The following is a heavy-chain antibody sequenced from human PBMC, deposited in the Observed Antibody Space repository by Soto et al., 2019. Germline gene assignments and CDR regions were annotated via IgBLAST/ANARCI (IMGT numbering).Heavy chain of an antibody. CDR2: ISGSGGST. V-gene: IGHV3-23*01. Sequence: HPGGSLRLSCAASGFTFSSYAMSRVRQAPGKGLEWVSAISGSGGSTYYADSVKGRFTISRDNSKNTLYLQMNSLRAEDTAVYYCAKGSGYYYDSSGPIRAFDIWGQGTMVTVS. D-gene: IGHD3-22*01. J-gene: IGHJ3*02. CDR1: GFTFSSYA. CDR3: AKGSGYYYDSSGPIRAFDI.